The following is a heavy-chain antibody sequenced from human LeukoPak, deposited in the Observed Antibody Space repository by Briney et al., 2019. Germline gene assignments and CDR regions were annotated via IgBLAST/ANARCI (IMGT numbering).Heavy chain of an antibody. CDR3: ARSQNYYGSGDY. CDR1: GVSISSGGYS. V-gene: IGHV4-30-2*01. CDR2: IYHSGST. J-gene: IGHJ4*02. D-gene: IGHD3-10*01. Sequence: SETLSLTCAVSGVSISSGGYSWSWIRQPPGKGLEWNGYIYHSGSTYYNPSLKSRVTISVDRSKNQFSLKLSSVTAADTAVYYCARSQNYYGSGDYWSQGTLVTVSS.